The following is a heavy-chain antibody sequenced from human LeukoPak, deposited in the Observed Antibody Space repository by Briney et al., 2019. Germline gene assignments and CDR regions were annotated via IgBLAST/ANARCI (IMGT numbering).Heavy chain of an antibody. CDR2: IYYSGST. V-gene: IGHV4-39*01. Sequence: SETLSLTCTVSGGSISSSSYYWGWIRQPPGKGLEWIGSIYYSGSTYYNPSLKSRVTISVDTSKNQFSLKLSSVTAADTAVYYCARLHGGYFDYWGQGALVTVSS. CDR1: GGSISSSSYY. J-gene: IGHJ4*02. D-gene: IGHD4-23*01. CDR3: ARLHGGYFDY.